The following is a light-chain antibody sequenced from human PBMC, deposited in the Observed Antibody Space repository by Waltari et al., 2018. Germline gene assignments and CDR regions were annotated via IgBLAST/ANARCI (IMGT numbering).Light chain of an antibody. CDR1: SSDVGGYNY. Sequence: QSALTQPRSVSGSPGQSVTISCTGTSSDVGGYNYVSWYQQHPGKAPKLMIYDVTKRPSGVPDRFSGSKSGNTASLTISGRQAEDEADYYCSSYAGSYPVVFGGGTKLAVL. CDR2: DVT. V-gene: IGLV2-11*01. CDR3: SSYAGSYPVV. J-gene: IGLJ2*01.